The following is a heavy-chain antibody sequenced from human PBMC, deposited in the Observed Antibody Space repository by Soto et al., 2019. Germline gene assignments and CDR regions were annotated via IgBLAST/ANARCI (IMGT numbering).Heavy chain of an antibody. CDR2: IVVGSGNT. D-gene: IGHD3-22*01. CDR1: FTFTSSA. J-gene: IGHJ4*02. CDR3: AADLSVYDSSGYYELNFDY. Sequence: FTFTSSAVQWVRQARGQRLEWIGWIVVGSGNTNYTQKFQERVTITRDMSTSTAYMELSSLRSEDTAVYYCAADLSVYDSSGYYELNFDYWGQGTLVTVSS. V-gene: IGHV1-58*01.